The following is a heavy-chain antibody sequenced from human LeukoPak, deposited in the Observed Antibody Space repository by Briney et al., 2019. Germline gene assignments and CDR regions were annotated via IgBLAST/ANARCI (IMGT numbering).Heavy chain of an antibody. CDR1: GFIFGDYY. V-gene: IGHV3-11*01. Sequence: PGGSLRLSCVGSGFIFGDYYMNWIRQAPGKGLEWISFITGSGDSIYHADSVKGRFTVSRDNAKNSLYLQMNSLGAEDTAVYFCARDPEYSDKWGQGTLVTVSS. CDR2: ITGSGDSI. CDR3: ARDPEYSDK. J-gene: IGHJ4*02. D-gene: IGHD6-6*01.